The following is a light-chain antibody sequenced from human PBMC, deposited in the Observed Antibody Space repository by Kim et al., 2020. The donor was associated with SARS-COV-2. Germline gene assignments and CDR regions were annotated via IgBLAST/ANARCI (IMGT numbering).Light chain of an antibody. J-gene: IGLJ3*02. CDR1: RSNIGAGYD. CDR2: GNS. CDR3: QSYDSSLSGSV. V-gene: IGLV1-40*01. Sequence: VTLTWTGSRSNIGAGYDVPWDQQLPGTAPKLLIYGNSNRPSGVPDRFSGSKSGTSASLAITGLQAEDEADYYCQSYDSSLSGSVFGGGTQLTVL.